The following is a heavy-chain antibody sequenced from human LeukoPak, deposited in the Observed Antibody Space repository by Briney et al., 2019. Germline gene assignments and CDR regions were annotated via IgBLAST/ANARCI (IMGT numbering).Heavy chain of an antibody. V-gene: IGHV1-2*06. CDR3: ARDPGDNWNDIDY. J-gene: IGHJ4*02. CDR1: GYTFTGYY. Sequence: GASVKVSCKASGYTFTGYYMHWVRQAPGQGLEWMGRINPNSGGTNYAQKFQGRVTMTRDTSISTAYMELSRLRSDDTAVYYCARDPGDNWNDIDYWGQGTLVTVSS. CDR2: INPNSGGT. D-gene: IGHD1-1*01.